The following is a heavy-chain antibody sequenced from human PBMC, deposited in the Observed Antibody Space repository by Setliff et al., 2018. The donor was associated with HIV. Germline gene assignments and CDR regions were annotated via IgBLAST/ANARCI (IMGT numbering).Heavy chain of an antibody. CDR2: IYTSGST. Sequence: PSETLSLTCTVSGGSISSYYWSWIRQPPGKGLEWIGYIYTSGSTYYNPSLKSRVTISVDTSKNQFSLKLSSVPAADTAVYYCARIVRWELVATSTFFYYYMDVWGKGTTVTVSS. V-gene: IGHV4-4*08. CDR1: GGSISSYY. D-gene: IGHD1-26*01. J-gene: IGHJ6*03. CDR3: ARIVRWELVATSTFFYYYMDV.